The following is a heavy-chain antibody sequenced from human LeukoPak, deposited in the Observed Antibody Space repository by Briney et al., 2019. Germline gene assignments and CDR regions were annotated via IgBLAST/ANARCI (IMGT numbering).Heavy chain of an antibody. D-gene: IGHD2-15*01. J-gene: IGHJ5*02. CDR1: GYTFTSYG. CDR2: ISAYNGNT. Sequence: GASVKVSCKASGYTFTSYGISWVRQAPGQGLEWMGWISAYNGNTNYAQKLQGRVTMTTDTSTSTAYVELRSLRSDDTAVYYCARVPNPYCSGGSCRYKYNWFDPWGQGTLVTVSS. CDR3: ARVPNPYCSGGSCRYKYNWFDP. V-gene: IGHV1-18*01.